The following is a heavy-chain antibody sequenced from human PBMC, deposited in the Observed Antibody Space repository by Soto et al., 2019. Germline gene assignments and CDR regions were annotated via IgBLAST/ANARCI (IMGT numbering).Heavy chain of an antibody. J-gene: IGHJ4*01. D-gene: IGHD6-6*01. V-gene: IGHV1-18*04. CDR1: RYTFTSSG. CDR2: IIAYSGNT. Sequence: ASVKDSYKGSRYTFTSSGISWVRQAPGQGLERTGWIIAYSGNTNYAQKLQGRVTITTDTSTSTVYMELRSLRSDDTAVYNSATDRRGSSSSGFDY. CDR3: ATDRRGSSSSGFDY.